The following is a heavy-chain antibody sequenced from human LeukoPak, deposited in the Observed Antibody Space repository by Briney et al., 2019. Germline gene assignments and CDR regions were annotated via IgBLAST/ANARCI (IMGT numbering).Heavy chain of an antibody. D-gene: IGHD3-3*01. CDR1: VGPFSGYY. CDR3: ARDRSGRNYYYYGMDV. J-gene: IGHJ6*02. CDR2: INHSGST. V-gene: IGHV4-34*01. Sequence: SETLSLTCAVYVGPFSGYYWRWLRQPPGKGLEWIGEINHSGSTYYNPSLKSRVTISVDRSKNPFSLKLSSVTAADTAVYYCARDRSGRNYYYYGMDVWGQGTTVTVSS.